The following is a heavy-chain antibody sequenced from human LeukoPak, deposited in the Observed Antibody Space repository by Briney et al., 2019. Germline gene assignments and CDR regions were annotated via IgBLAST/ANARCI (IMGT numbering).Heavy chain of an antibody. Sequence: ASVKVSCKASGYTLTNYAISWVRPTPGQGLEWMGCIRTYNGDTNNAQKIQGRVTMTTDTSTSTAYMELRSLRSDDTAVYYCARESIRTPYYGMDVWGQGTTVTVSS. J-gene: IGHJ6*02. V-gene: IGHV1-18*01. CDR2: IRTYNGDT. D-gene: IGHD6-6*01. CDR1: GYTLTNYA. CDR3: ARESIRTPYYGMDV.